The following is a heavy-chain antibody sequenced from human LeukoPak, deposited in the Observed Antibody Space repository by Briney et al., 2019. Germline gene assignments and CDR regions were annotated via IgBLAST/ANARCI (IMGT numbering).Heavy chain of an antibody. V-gene: IGHV3-48*04. D-gene: IGHD3-3*01. J-gene: IGHJ4*02. CDR3: ARDRFNYDFWSGKKGYFDY. Sequence: GGSLRLSCAASGFTFSSYSMNWVRQAPGKGLEWVSYISSSSTIYYADSVKGRFTISRDNAKNSLYLQMNSLRAEDTAVYYCARDRFNYDFWSGKKGYFDYWGQGTLVTVSS. CDR2: ISSSSTI. CDR1: GFTFSSYS.